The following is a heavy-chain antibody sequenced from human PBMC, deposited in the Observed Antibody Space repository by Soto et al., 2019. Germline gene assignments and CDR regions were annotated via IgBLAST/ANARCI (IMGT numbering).Heavy chain of an antibody. CDR3: AKSLRLYNYEPLYYFDY. D-gene: IGHD3-22*01. J-gene: IGHJ4*02. CDR1: GFTFSSSI. V-gene: IGHV3-23*01. CDR2: ISGSGDST. Sequence: HPGGSLRLSCAASGFTFSSSIMSWVRQAPGKGLEWVSGISGSGDSTYYADSVKGRFAISRDNSKNTLYLQIHSLRADDTAVYYCAKSLRLYNYEPLYYFDYWGQGTLVTVSS.